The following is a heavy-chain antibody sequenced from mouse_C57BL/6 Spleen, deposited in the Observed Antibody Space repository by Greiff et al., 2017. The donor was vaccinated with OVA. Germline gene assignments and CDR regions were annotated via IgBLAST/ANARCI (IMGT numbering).Heavy chain of an antibody. CDR3: ARDGGTVVAYYAMDY. CDR1: GFTFSSYA. V-gene: IGHV5-4*01. CDR2: ISDGGSYT. D-gene: IGHD1-1*01. Sequence: EVQLVESGGGLVKPGGSLKLSCAASGFTFSSYAMSWVRQTPEKRLEWVATISDGGSYTYYPDNVKGRFTISRDNAKNNLYLQMSHLKSEDTAMYYCARDGGTVVAYYAMDYWGQGTSVTVSS. J-gene: IGHJ4*01.